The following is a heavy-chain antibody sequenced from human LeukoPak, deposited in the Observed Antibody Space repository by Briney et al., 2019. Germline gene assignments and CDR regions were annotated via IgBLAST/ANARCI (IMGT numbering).Heavy chain of an antibody. D-gene: IGHD6-6*01. CDR1: GYTFTSYD. V-gene: IGHV1-8*01. CDR2: MNPNNNNV. J-gene: IGHJ5*02. CDR3: ARGAFLPQYRRDFDH. Sequence: ASVKVSCKASGYTFTSYDINWVRQATGQGLEWMGWMNPNNNNVGYAQKFQGRVTMTRDTSISTAYMELGSLTSEDTAVYYCARGAFLPQYRRDFDHWGQGTLVTVSS.